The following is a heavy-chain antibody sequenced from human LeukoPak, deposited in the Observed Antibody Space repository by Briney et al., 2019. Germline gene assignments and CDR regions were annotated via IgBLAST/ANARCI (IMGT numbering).Heavy chain of an antibody. CDR3: ARHGKGVTYFYTFDI. V-gene: IGHV4-59*08. D-gene: IGHD2/OR15-2a*01. CDR1: GGSITNYY. J-gene: IGHJ3*02. CDR2: VYASGAT. Sequence: SETLSLTCTVSGGSITNYYWSWIRQPPGEGLEWIGYVYASGATTSNPSPKSRVTISVDTSKNQLSPKLTSAAAADTAVYYVARHGKGVTYFYTFDIWGQGTVVAVSS.